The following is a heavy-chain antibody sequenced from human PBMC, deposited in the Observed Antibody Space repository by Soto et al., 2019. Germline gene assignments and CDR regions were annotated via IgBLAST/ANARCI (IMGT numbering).Heavy chain of an antibody. V-gene: IGHV4-4*07. J-gene: IGHJ5*02. Sequence: SETLSLTCSVSGGSVSGYYWSWIRQPAGKGLEWIGRIYSRGTDYNPSLKSRVTMSVDTSRNQFSLTLSSVTAADTAIYYCARVSGSWYWFDPWGQGTLVTVS. CDR2: IYSRGT. CDR3: ARVSGSWYWFDP. D-gene: IGHD6-13*01. CDR1: GGSVSGYY.